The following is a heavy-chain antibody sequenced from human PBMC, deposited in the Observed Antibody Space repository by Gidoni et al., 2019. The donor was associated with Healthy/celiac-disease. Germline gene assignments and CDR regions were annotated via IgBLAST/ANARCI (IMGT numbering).Heavy chain of an antibody. CDR3: AREAYYYDSSGYPFDY. D-gene: IGHD3-22*01. CDR1: GYTFTSYG. V-gene: IGHV1-18*04. CDR2: ISAYNGNT. J-gene: IGHJ4*02. Sequence: QVQLVQSGAEVKKPGASVRVSCKASGYTFTSYGISWVRQAPGQGLEWMGWISAYNGNTNYAQKLQGRVTMTTDTSTSTAYMELRSLRSDDTAVYYCAREAYYYDSSGYPFDYWGQGTLVTVSS.